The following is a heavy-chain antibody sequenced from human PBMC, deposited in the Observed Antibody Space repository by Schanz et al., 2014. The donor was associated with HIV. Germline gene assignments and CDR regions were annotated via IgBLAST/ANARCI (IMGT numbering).Heavy chain of an antibody. Sequence: QVQLVQSGAAVKNPGASVKVSCKPYGHIFTGYLMHWVRQAPGQGLEWMGGIIPIFGTANYAQKFQGRVTIIADESTSTAYMELRSLRSDDTAVYYCARAVTGTFDFWGQGTLVTVSS. D-gene: IGHD6-19*01. J-gene: IGHJ4*02. CDR3: ARAVTGTFDF. CDR2: IIPIFGTA. CDR1: GHIFTGYL. V-gene: IGHV1-69*01.